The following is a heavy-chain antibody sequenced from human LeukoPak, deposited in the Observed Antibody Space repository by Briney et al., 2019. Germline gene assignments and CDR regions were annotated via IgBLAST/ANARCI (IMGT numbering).Heavy chain of an antibody. CDR2: FSYSGST. CDR1: GDSISSSSYY. J-gene: IGHJ5*02. D-gene: IGHD2-15*01. CDR3: ARDRTVVVVVAATQAHWFDP. Sequence: PSETLPLTCTVSGDSISSSSYYWGWIRQPPGKGLEWIGSFSYSGSTYYNPSLKSRVTISVDTSKNQFSLKLSSVTAADTAVYYCARDRTVVVVVAATQAHWFDPWGQGTLVTVSS. V-gene: IGHV4-39*07.